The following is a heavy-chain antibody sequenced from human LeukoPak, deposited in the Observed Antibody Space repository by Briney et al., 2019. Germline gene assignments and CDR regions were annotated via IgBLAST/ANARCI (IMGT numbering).Heavy chain of an antibody. CDR2: ISSSSSYI. V-gene: IGHV3-21*01. J-gene: IGHJ4*02. CDR3: AREKEATIGYFDY. CDR1: GFTFSSYS. Sequence: PGGSLRLSCAASGFTFSSYSMNWVRQAPGKGLEWVSSISSSSSYIYYADSVKGRFTISRDNAKNSLYLQMNSLRAEDTAVYYCAREKEATIGYFDYCGQGTLVTVSS. D-gene: IGHD5-12*01.